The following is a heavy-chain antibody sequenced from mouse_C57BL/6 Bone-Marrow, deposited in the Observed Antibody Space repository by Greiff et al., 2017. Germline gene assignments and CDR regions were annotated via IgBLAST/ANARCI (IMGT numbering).Heavy chain of an antibody. Sequence: QVQLQQPGAELVMPGASVKLSCKASGYTFTSYWMHWVQQRPGQGLEWIGEIDPSDSYTNYNQKFKGKYTLTVDKSSSPAYMQLSSLTSEDSAVYYCAREGYDGYYWFAYWAQGTLVTVS. CDR1: GYTFTSYW. V-gene: IGHV1-69*01. CDR3: AREGYDGYYWFAY. D-gene: IGHD2-3*01. CDR2: IDPSDSYT. J-gene: IGHJ3*01.